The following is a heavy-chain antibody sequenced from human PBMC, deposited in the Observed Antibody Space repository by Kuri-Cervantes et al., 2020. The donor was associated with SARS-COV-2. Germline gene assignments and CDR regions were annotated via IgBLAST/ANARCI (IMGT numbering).Heavy chain of an antibody. D-gene: IGHD6-25*01. J-gene: IGHJ6*03. V-gene: IGHV4-30-2*01. CDR1: DDSMSNGDYH. CDR2: IYHSGST. Sequence: SETLSLTCTVSDDSMSNGDYHWSWIRQPPGKGLEWIGYIYHSGSTHYNPSLKSRVTMSLDRSKNQFSLKLSSLTAADTAVHYCARVVQWRLLSDDYYYMDVWGKGATVTVSS. CDR3: ARVVQWRLLSDDYYYMDV.